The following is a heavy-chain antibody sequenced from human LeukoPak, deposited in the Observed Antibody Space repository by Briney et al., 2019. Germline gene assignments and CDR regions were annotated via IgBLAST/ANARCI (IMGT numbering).Heavy chain of an antibody. CDR3: ARRASSGYYYAHAFDI. V-gene: IGHV4-34*01. CDR1: GGSFSGYY. J-gene: IGHJ3*02. Sequence: PSETLSLTCAVYGGSFSGYYWSWIRQPPGKGLEWIGEINHSGSTNYNPSLKSRVTISVDTSKNQFSLKLSSVTAADTAVYYCARRASSGYYYAHAFDIWGQGTMVTVSS. D-gene: IGHD3-22*01. CDR2: INHSGST.